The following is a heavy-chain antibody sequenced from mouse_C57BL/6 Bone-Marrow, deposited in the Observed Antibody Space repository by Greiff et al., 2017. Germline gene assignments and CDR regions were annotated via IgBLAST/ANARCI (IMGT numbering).Heavy chain of an antibody. CDR1: GFNIKDYY. D-gene: IGHD1-1*01. J-gene: IGHJ2*01. V-gene: IGHV14-1*01. CDR3: TTAAFYGSSPSYFDY. CDR2: IDPEDGDT. Sequence: VQLQQSGAELVRPGASVKLSCTASGFNIKDYYMHWVKQRPEQGLEWIGRIDPEDGDTESAPKFQGKATMTADTASNTAYLQLSRLTSEDTAVYYCTTAAFYGSSPSYFDYWGQGTTLTVSA.